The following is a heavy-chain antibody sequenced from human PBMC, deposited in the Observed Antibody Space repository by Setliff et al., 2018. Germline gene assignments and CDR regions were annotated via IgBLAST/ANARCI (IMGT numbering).Heavy chain of an antibody. J-gene: IGHJ4*02. CDR1: GITFDAFG. CDR2: MNGDGSSV. CDR3: FGAGTCSY. D-gene: IGHD3-10*01. V-gene: IGHV3-20*04. Sequence: PGGSLRLSCAASGITFDAFGMSWVRQAPGKGLEWVSGMNGDGSSVGYADSVKGRFTISRDNAKNSLSLQMNNLRTEDTAVSYCFGAGTCSYWGQGTLVTVSS.